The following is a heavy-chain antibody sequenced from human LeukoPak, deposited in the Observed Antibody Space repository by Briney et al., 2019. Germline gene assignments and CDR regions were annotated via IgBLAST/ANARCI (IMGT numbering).Heavy chain of an antibody. J-gene: IGHJ4*02. CDR1: GFTFSSYN. D-gene: IGHD1-26*01. Sequence: GGSLRLSCAASGFTFSSYNMNWVRQAPGKGLEWVSSISSSSSSYIYYADSVKGRFTISRDNAKNSLYLQMNSLRAEDTAVYYCARDQYVSSGNYAGIDYWGQGTLVTVSS. V-gene: IGHV3-21*01. CDR2: ISSSSSSYI. CDR3: ARDQYVSSGNYAGIDY.